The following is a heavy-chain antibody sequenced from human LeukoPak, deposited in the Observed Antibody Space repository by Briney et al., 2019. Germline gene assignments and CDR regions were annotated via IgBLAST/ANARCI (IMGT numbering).Heavy chain of an antibody. Sequence: SETLSLTCTVSGGSISSYYWSWIRQPPGKGLEWIGYIYYSGSTNHNPSLKSRVTISVDTSKNQFSLKLSSVTAADTAVYYCATYRGYYFDYWGQGTLVTVSS. J-gene: IGHJ4*02. V-gene: IGHV4-59*08. CDR1: GGSISSYY. CDR3: ATYRGYYFDY. CDR2: IYYSGST. D-gene: IGHD3-10*01.